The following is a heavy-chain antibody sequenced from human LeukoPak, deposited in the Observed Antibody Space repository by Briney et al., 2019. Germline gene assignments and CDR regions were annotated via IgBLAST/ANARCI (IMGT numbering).Heavy chain of an antibody. J-gene: IGHJ5*02. CDR3: TRGGAVGVNNWFDP. Sequence: ASVKVSCKVSGYTLTELSMHWVRQAPGKGLEWMGGFDPEDGETIYAQKFQGRVTMTEDTSTDTAYMELRSLRSDDTAVYYCTRGGAVGVNNWFDPWGQGTLVTVSS. V-gene: IGHV1-24*01. CDR1: GYTLTELS. CDR2: FDPEDGET. D-gene: IGHD1-26*01.